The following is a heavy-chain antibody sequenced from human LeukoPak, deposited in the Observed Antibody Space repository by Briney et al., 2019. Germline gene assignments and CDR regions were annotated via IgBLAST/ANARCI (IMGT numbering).Heavy chain of an antibody. J-gene: IGHJ6*03. CDR1: GGSISSYY. V-gene: IGHV4-59*01. Sequence: LETLSLTCTVSGGSISSYYWSWIRQPPGKGLEWIGYIYYSGSTNYNPSLKSRVTVSVDTSKNQFSLKLSSVTAADTAVYYCARGDTAMVPGLPYYYYMDVWGKGTTVTISS. D-gene: IGHD5-18*01. CDR2: IYYSGST. CDR3: ARGDTAMVPGLPYYYYMDV.